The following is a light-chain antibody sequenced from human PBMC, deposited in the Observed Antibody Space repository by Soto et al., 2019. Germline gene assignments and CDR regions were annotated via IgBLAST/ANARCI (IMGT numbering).Light chain of an antibody. CDR2: YDS. J-gene: IGLJ2*01. CDR1: NIGSKS. CDR3: QVWDSSSDHRV. Sequence: SSELTQPPSVSVAPGKTARITCGGNNIGSKSVHWYQQKPGQAPVLVIYYDSDRPSGIPERFSGSNSGNTATLTISRVEAWDEDDYYCQVWDSSSDHRVFGGGTKLTVL. V-gene: IGLV3-21*04.